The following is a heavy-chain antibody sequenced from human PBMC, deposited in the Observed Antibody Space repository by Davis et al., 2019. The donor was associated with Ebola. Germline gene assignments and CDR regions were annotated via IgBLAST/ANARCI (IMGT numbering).Heavy chain of an antibody. CDR3: ARVRYSYGFGY. D-gene: IGHD5-18*01. CDR2: INHSGST. CDR1: GGSFSGYY. J-gene: IGHJ4*02. V-gene: IGHV4-34*01. Sequence: SETLSLTCAVYGGSFSGYYWSWTRQPPGKGLEWIGEINHSGSTNYNPSLKSRVTISVDTSKNQFSLKLSSVTAADTAVYYCARVRYSYGFGYWGQGTLVTVSS.